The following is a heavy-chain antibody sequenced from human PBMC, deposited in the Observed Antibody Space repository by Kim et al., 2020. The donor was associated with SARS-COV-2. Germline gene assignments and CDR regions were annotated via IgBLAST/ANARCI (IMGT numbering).Heavy chain of an antibody. J-gene: IGHJ4*02. Sequence: GGSLRLSCAASGFTFDDYAMYWVRQAPGKGLEWVSGIHWNSGRTGYADSVKGRFTISRDNAKNSLYLQMNSLRPEDTALYYCAKDRGRQILDSVDCWGQGTLVTVSS. CDR3: AKDRGRQILDSVDC. CDR2: IHWNSGRT. CDR1: GFTFDDYA. D-gene: IGHD3-16*01. V-gene: IGHV3-9*01.